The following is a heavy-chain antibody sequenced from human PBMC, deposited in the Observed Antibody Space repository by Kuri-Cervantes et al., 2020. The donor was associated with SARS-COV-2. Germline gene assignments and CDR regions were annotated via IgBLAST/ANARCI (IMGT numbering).Heavy chain of an antibody. CDR3: ARISIWVVAATLFLAYYYYYGMDV. J-gene: IGHJ6*02. CDR1: GGSISSYY. Sequence: SETLSLTCTVSGGSISSYYWSWIRQPPGKGLEWIGYIYYSGSTNYNPSLKSRVTISVDTSKNQFSLKLSSVTAADTAVYYCARISIWVVAATLFLAYYYYYGMDVWGQGTTVTVSS. V-gene: IGHV4-59*01. CDR2: IYYSGST. D-gene: IGHD2-15*01.